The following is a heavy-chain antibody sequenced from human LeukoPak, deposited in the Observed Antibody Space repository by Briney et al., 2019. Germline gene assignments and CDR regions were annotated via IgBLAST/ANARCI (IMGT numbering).Heavy chain of an antibody. J-gene: IGHJ4*02. D-gene: IGHD1-26*01. CDR3: ARQKGIVGATSY. Sequence: SETLSLTCTVSGGSISSSSYYWGWIRQPPGKGLEWIGSIYYSGSTYYSPSLKSRVTISVDTSKNQFSLKLSSVTAADTAVYYCARQKGIVGATSYWGQGTLVTVSS. CDR2: IYYSGST. CDR1: GGSISSSSYY. V-gene: IGHV4-39*01.